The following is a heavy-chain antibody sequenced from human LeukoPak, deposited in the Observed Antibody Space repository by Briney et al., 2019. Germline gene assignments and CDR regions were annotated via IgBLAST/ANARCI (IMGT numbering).Heavy chain of an antibody. CDR3: ARTRKIVVVPAAPSPQCGFDP. D-gene: IGHD2-2*01. CDR2: INHSGST. Sequence: SETLSLTCAVYGGSFSGYYWSWIRQPPGKGLEWSGEINHSGSTNYNPSLKRRVTIPVDTSKNQSSLRLSSVTAADTAASYCARTRKIVVVPAAPSPQCGFDPWGQGTLVTVSS. CDR1: GGSFSGYY. J-gene: IGHJ5*02. V-gene: IGHV4-34*01.